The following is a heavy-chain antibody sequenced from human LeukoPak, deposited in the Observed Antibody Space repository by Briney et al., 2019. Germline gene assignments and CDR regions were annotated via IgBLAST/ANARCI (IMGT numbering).Heavy chain of an antibody. D-gene: IGHD1-26*01. CDR2: IYYSGST. CDR3: ARAPFRNSGSYVFDY. Sequence: SETLSLTCTVSGGSISSSSYYWGWIRQPPGKGLEWIGSIYYSGSTYYNPSLKSRVTISVDTSKNQFSLKLSSVTAADTAVYYCARAPFRNSGSYVFDYWGQGTLVTVSS. V-gene: IGHV4-39*07. CDR1: GGSISSSSYY. J-gene: IGHJ4*02.